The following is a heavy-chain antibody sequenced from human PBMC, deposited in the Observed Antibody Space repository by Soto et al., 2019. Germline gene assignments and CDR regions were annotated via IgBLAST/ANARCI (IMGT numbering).Heavy chain of an antibody. J-gene: IGHJ3*02. D-gene: IGHD2-21*02. CDR3: ARAPGGGNYAFDI. CDR1: GGTFSSYA. V-gene: IGHV1-69*13. CDR2: IIPIFGTA. Sequence: GASVKVSCKASGGTFSSYAISWVRQAPGQGLEWMGGIIPIFGTANYAQKFQGRVTITAGESTSTAYMELSSLRSEDTAVYYCARAPGGGNYAFDIWGQGTMVTVSS.